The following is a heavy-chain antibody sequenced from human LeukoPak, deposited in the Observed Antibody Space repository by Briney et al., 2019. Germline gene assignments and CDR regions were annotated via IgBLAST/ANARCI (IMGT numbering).Heavy chain of an antibody. CDR2: INGRGSST. D-gene: IGHD3-16*01. CDR3: AKGGYYYMDV. J-gene: IGHJ6*03. Sequence: GGSLRLSCAASRFTLSSYAMNWVRQAPGKGLEWVSSINGRGSSTYYADSVRGRFTISRDNSKNTLYLQMDSLRAEDTAVYYCAKGGYYYMDVWGKGTTVTVSS. CDR1: RFTLSSYA. V-gene: IGHV3-23*01.